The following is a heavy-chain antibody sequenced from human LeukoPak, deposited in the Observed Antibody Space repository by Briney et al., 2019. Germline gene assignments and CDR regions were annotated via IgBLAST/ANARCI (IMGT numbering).Heavy chain of an antibody. D-gene: IGHD6-19*01. J-gene: IGHJ4*02. CDR1: GFTFSSYW. CDR2: ISYDGSNK. CDR3: ANYIAVAGYRDY. V-gene: IGHV3-30*18. Sequence: PGGSLRLSCAASGFTFSSYWMSWVRQAPGKGLEWVAVISYDGSNKYYADSVKGRFTISRDNSKNTLYLQMNSLRAEDTAVYYCANYIAVAGYRDYWGQGTLVTVSS.